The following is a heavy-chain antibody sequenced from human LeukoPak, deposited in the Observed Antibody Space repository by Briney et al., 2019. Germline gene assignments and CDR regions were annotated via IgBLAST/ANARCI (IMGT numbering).Heavy chain of an antibody. V-gene: IGHV3-23*01. CDR1: GFTFSTYA. Sequence: GGSLRLSCAASGFTFSTYAMTWVRQAPGKGLGWVSTISGSDGKTYYADSVKGRCTTSRDNSKNTLYLQMNSLGAEDTAVYYCARSITIFGLVIYYFDFWGQGTLVTVSS. J-gene: IGHJ4*02. CDR3: ARSITIFGLVIYYFDF. D-gene: IGHD3-3*01. CDR2: ISGSDGKT.